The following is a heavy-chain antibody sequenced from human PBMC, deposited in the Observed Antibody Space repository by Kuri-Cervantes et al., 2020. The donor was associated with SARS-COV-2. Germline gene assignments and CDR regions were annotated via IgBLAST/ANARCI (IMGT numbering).Heavy chain of an antibody. V-gene: IGHV4-34*01. CDR3: ARRLWSGYSFRYYHYMDV. J-gene: IGHJ6*03. CDR1: GGSFSGYY. D-gene: IGHD3-3*01. CDR2: INHSGST. Sequence: GSLRLSCAVYGGSFSGYYWTWIRQPPGKGLEWIGEINHSGSTNYNPSLKRRVTISVDTSKNQISLKLSSVTAADTAVYYCARRLWSGYSFRYYHYMDVWGKGTTVTVSS.